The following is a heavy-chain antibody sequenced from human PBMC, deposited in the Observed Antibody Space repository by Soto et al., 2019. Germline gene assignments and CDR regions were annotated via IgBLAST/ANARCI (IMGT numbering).Heavy chain of an antibody. J-gene: IGHJ4*02. D-gene: IGHD3-9*01. CDR2: ISYDGSNK. V-gene: IGHV3-30-3*01. CDR1: GFTFSSYA. Sequence: QVQLVESGGGVVQPGRSLRLSCAASGFTFSSYAMHWVRQAPGKGLEWVAVISYDGSNKYYADSVKGRFTISRDNSKNTLYLQMNSLRAEDTAVYYWARDSPTFDWYLLSYYFDYWGQGTLVTVSS. CDR3: ARDSPTFDWYLLSYYFDY.